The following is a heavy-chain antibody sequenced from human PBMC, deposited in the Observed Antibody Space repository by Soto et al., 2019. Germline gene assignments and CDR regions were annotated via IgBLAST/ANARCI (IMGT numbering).Heavy chain of an antibody. CDR3: AKIAARNDPFDY. Sequence: PSETLSLTCTVSGGSISSYYWSWIRQPPGKGLEWVSSISTRGHAYHADSVKGRFTTSRDNAKNSLYLQMNSLRAEDTAVYYCAKIAARNDPFDYWGQGILVTVSS. J-gene: IGHJ4*02. CDR2: ISTRGHA. V-gene: IGHV3-21*06. D-gene: IGHD6-6*01. CDR1: GGSISSYY.